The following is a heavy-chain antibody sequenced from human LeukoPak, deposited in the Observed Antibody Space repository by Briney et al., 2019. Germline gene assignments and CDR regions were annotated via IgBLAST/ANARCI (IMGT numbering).Heavy chain of an antibody. CDR1: DSSISSGYY. Sequence: PSETLSLTCNVSDSSISSGYYWGWIRQTPGKGLEWIGSIYHRGSTYYNPSLKSRITISVDTSKNQFSLKLNSVTASDTAIYYCASDYSGNSDFDYWGQEPWSPSPQ. J-gene: IGHJ4*01. D-gene: IGHD4-23*01. V-gene: IGHV4-38-2*02. CDR2: IYHRGST. CDR3: ASDYSGNSDFDY.